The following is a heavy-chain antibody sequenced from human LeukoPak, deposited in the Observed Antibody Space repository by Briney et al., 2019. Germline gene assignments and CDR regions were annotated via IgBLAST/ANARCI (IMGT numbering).Heavy chain of an antibody. Sequence: ASVKVSCKASGGTFSSYAISWMRQAPGKGLEWMGGFDPEDGETIYAQKFQGRVTMTEDTSTDTAYMELSSLRSEDTAVYYCATVWWGRTFDYWGQGTLVTVSS. CDR3: ATVWWGRTFDY. D-gene: IGHD2-8*02. J-gene: IGHJ4*02. CDR1: GGTFSSYA. V-gene: IGHV1-24*01. CDR2: FDPEDGET.